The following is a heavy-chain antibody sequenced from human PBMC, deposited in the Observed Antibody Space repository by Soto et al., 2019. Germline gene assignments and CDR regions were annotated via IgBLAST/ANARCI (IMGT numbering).Heavy chain of an antibody. V-gene: IGHV1-69*13. J-gene: IGHJ6*03. Sequence: ASVKVSCKASGGTFSSYAISWVRQAPGQGLEWMGGIIPIFGTANYAQKFQGRVTITADESTSTAYMELSSLRSEDTAVYYCARGRRDFWSGYYYYMDVWGKGTTVTVSS. CDR3: ARGRRDFWSGYYYYMDV. CDR2: IIPIFGTA. D-gene: IGHD3-3*01. CDR1: GGTFSSYA.